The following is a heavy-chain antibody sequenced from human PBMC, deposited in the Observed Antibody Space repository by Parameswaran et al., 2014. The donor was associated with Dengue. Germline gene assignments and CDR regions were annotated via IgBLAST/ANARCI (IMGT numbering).Heavy chain of an antibody. D-gene: IGHD2-2*01. CDR3: AVNYCSSTSCPTLSGYYYYGMDV. V-gene: IGHV3-11*01. J-gene: IGHJ6*02. CDR2: ISSSGSTI. Sequence: VRQAPGKGLEWVSYISSSGSTIYYADSVKGRFTISRDNAKNSLYLQMNSLRAEDTAVYYCAVNYCSSTSCPTLSGYYYYGMDVWGQGTTVTVSS.